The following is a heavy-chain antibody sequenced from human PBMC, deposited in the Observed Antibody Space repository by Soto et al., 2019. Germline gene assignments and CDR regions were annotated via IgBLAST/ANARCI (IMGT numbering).Heavy chain of an antibody. V-gene: IGHV4-30-4*01. CDR1: GVPISTDDYY. CDR3: ARDAIRGSAAMKTY. CDR2: IYYSGST. Sequence: PSETLSLTCTVSGVPISTDDYYWTWIRQPPGKGLEWIGYIYYSGSTYYNWSLKSRVTISIDRSKKQFSLNLSSGTAADTAVYYCARDAIRGSAAMKTYWGLGTLVTVSS. J-gene: IGHJ4*02.